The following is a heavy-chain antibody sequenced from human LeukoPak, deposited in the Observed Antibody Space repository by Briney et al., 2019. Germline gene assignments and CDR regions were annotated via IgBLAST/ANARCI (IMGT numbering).Heavy chain of an antibody. CDR2: ISGSGGST. CDR1: GFTFSSYA. J-gene: IGHJ4*02. Sequence: PGGSLRLSCAASGFTFSSYAMSWVRQAPGKGLEWVSAISGSGGSTYYADSVKGRFTISRDNSKITLYLQMNSLRAEDTAVYYCAKGLRSFTYYYDSSGYYTYWGQGTLVTVSS. D-gene: IGHD3-22*01. V-gene: IGHV3-23*01. CDR3: AKGLRSFTYYYDSSGYYTY.